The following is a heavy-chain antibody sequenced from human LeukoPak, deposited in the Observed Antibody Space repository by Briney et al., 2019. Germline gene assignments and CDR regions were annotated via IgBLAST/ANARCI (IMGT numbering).Heavy chain of an antibody. D-gene: IGHD1-26*01. CDR3: ARGMSGSYHEYYFDY. Sequence: GGSLRLSCAASGFTFSSYGMSWVRQAPGKGLEWVSAISVSGGSTYYADSVKGRFTISRDNAKNSLYLQMNSLRAEDTAVYYCARGMSGSYHEYYFDYWGQGTLVSVSS. CDR1: GFTFSSYG. CDR2: ISVSGGST. V-gene: IGHV3-23*01. J-gene: IGHJ4*02.